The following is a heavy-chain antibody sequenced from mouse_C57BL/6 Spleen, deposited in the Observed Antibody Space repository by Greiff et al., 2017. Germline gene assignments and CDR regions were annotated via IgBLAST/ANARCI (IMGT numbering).Heavy chain of an antibody. Sequence: VQLKQSGPELVKPGASVKIPCKASGYTFTDYNMDWVKQSHGQSLEWIGDINPNNGGTIYNQKFKGKATLTVDKSSSTAYMELRSLTSEDTAVYYCARRDYYGSRGAMDYWGQGTSVTVSS. D-gene: IGHD1-1*01. CDR3: ARRDYYGSRGAMDY. CDR2: INPNNGGT. J-gene: IGHJ4*01. CDR1: GYTFTDYN. V-gene: IGHV1-18*01.